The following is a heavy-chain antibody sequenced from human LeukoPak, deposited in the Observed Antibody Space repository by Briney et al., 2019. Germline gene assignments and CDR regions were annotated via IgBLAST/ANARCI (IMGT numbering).Heavy chain of an antibody. J-gene: IGHJ4*02. D-gene: IGHD3-22*01. CDR3: ATVDYYDSSGLDY. CDR2: VDPEDGET. CDR1: GYTFTDYY. V-gene: IGHV1-69-2*01. Sequence: ASVKISCKVSGYTFTDYYMHWVQQAPGKGLEWMGLVDPEDGETIYAEKFQGRVTITADTSTDTAYTELSSLRSEDTAVYYCATVDYYDSSGLDYWGQGTLVTVSS.